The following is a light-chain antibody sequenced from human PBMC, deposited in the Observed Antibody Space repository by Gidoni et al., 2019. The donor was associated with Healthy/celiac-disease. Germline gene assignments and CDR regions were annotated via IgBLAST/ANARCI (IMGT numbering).Light chain of an antibody. J-gene: IGKJ1*01. V-gene: IGKV1-5*03. Sequence: DIQMTQSPSTLSASVGERVTITCRASQSISSWLAWYQQKPGKAPKLLIYKASSLESGVPSRFSGSGSGTEFTLTISSLQPDDFATYYCQPYNSYSGTFGQGTKVEIK. CDR2: KAS. CDR3: QPYNSYSGT. CDR1: QSISSW.